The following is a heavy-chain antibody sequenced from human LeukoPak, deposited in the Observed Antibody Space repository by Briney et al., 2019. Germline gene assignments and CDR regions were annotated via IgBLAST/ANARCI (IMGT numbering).Heavy chain of an antibody. CDR2: IIPIFGTA. CDR1: GGTFSSYA. J-gene: IGHJ4*02. CDR3: ARAYRPSIAAAGPFDY. V-gene: IGHV1-69*01. D-gene: IGHD6-13*01. Sequence: SVKVSCTASGGTFSSYAISWVRQAPGQGLEWMGGIIPIFGTANYAQKFQGRVTITADESTSTAYMELSSLRSEDTAVYYCARAYRPSIAAAGPFDYWGQGTLVTVSS.